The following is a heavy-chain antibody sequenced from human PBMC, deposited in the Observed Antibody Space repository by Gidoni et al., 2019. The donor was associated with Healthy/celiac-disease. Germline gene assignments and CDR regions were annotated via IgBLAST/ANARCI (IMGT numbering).Heavy chain of an antibody. J-gene: IGHJ4*02. CDR3: ARASHGNDFWSGYYPDY. CDR2: ISSSSSYI. D-gene: IGHD3-3*01. V-gene: IGHV3-21*01. Sequence: EVQLVESGGGLVKPGGSLRLSCAASGFTFSSYSMNWVRQAPGKGLEWVSSISSSSSYIYYADSVKGRFTISRDNAKNSLYLQMNSLRAEDTAVYYCARASHGNDFWSGYYPDYWGQGTLVTVSS. CDR1: GFTFSSYS.